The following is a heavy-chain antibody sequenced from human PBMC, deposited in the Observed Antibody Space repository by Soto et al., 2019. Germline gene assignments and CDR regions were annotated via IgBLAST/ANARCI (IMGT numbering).Heavy chain of an antibody. CDR2: LSNNGINT. J-gene: IGHJ4*02. V-gene: IGHV3-30-3*01. Sequence: PGRSLRLSCAASGFTFSTYTMYWVRQAPGKGLEWVTGLSNNGINTDYVDSVKGRSTISRDNSMHTLPLQMHSLRAEDTAVYFCSRECSLSVAAPGYWGQATLVTVSS. CDR3: SRECSLSVAAPGY. D-gene: IGHD6-19*01. CDR1: GFTFSTYT.